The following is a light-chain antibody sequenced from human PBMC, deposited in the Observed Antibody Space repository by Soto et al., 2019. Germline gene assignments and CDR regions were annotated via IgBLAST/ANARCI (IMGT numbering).Light chain of an antibody. V-gene: IGLV1-44*01. CDR2: SNS. Sequence: QSVLTQSPSASGAPGQRVTISCSGSSSNIGSNIVNWYQQLPGTAPKLLIYSNSQRPSGFPDRFSGSKSGTSASLAIRGLQSEDEADYYCAAWDDSLNAYVFGTGTKVTV. CDR1: SSNIGSNI. J-gene: IGLJ1*01. CDR3: AAWDDSLNAYV.